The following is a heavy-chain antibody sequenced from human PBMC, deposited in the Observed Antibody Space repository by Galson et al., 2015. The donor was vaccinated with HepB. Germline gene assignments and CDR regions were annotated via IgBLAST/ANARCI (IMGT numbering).Heavy chain of an antibody. D-gene: IGHD3-3*01. CDR1: GYSFTSYW. CDR2: IDPSDSYT. J-gene: IGHJ3*02. V-gene: IGHV5-10-1*01. CDR3: ARHGGSTAGAWSGADAFDI. Sequence: QSGAEVKKPGESLRISCKGSGYSFTSYWISWVRQMPGKGLEWMGRIDPSDSYTNYSPSFQGHVTISADKSISTAYLQWSSLKASDTAMYYCARHGGSTAGAWSGADAFDIWGQGTMVTVSS.